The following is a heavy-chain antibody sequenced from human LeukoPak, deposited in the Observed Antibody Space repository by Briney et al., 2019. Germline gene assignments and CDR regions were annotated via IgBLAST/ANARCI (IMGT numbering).Heavy chain of an antibody. CDR2: ISSSSNII. Sequence: GGSLRLSCAASGFTFNSYAFNWVRQAPGKGLEWVSYISSSSNIIYYADSVKGRFTISRDNARNFLYLQMNSLRAEDTAVYYCARDQLQWFGELFGYYYYYMDVWGKGTTVTVSS. D-gene: IGHD3-10*01. V-gene: IGHV3-48*01. CDR3: ARDQLQWFGELFGYYYYYMDV. CDR1: GFTFNSYA. J-gene: IGHJ6*03.